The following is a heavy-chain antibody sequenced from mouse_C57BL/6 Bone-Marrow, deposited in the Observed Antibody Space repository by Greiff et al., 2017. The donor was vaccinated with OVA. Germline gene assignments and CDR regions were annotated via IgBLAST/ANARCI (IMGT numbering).Heavy chain of an antibody. J-gene: IGHJ1*03. V-gene: IGHV1-82*01. CDR3: AREDDYDWYFDV. Sequence: QVQLQQSGPELVKPGASVKISCKASGYAFSSSWMNWVKQRPGKGLEWIGRIYPGDGYTNYNGKFKGKATLTADKSSSTAYMQLSSLTSEDSAVYFCAREDDYDWYFDVWGTGTTVTVSS. D-gene: IGHD2-4*01. CDR1: GYAFSSSW. CDR2: IYPGDGYT.